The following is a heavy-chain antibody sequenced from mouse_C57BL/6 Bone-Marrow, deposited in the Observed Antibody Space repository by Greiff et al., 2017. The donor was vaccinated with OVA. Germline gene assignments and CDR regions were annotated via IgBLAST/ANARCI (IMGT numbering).Heavy chain of an antibody. V-gene: IGHV1-61*01. D-gene: IGHD2-3*01. CDR2: IYPSDSET. Sequence: QVQLQQPGAELVRPGSSVKLSCKASGYTFTSYWMDWVKQRPGQGLEWIGHIYPSDSETHYNPKFKDKATLTVDKSSSTAYMQLSSLTSEDSAVYYCAREGIYDGYYGFAYWGQGTLVTVSA. CDR1: GYTFTSYW. J-gene: IGHJ3*01. CDR3: AREGIYDGYYGFAY.